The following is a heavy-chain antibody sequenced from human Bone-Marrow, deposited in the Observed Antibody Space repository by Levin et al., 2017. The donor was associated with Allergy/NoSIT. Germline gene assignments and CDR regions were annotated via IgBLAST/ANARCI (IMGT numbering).Heavy chain of an antibody. D-gene: IGHD3-22*01. V-gene: IGHV4-61*01. Sequence: GSLRLSCTVSGGSVSGGTYYWSWIRQPPGTGLEWIGYINYRGSTKYNPSLKSRVTISVDTSKNEFSLKRSSVTAADTAVYYCARNRIVVSGGNDYYYGMDGWGQGTTVTVSS. CDR2: INYRGST. CDR1: GGSVSGGTYY. J-gene: IGHJ6*02. CDR3: ARNRIVVSGGNDYYYGMDG.